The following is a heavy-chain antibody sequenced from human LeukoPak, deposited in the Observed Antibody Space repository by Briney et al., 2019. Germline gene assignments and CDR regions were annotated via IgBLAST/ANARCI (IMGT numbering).Heavy chain of an antibody. Sequence: ASVKVSCKASGGTFSSYAISWVRQAPGQGLEWMGIINPSGGSTSYAQKFQGRVTMTRDTSTSTVYMELSSLRSEDTAVYYCARARRRITIFGVVIPLNAFDIWGQGTMVTVSS. D-gene: IGHD3-3*01. CDR1: GGTFSSYA. CDR3: ARARRRITIFGVVIPLNAFDI. CDR2: INPSGGST. V-gene: IGHV1-46*01. J-gene: IGHJ3*02.